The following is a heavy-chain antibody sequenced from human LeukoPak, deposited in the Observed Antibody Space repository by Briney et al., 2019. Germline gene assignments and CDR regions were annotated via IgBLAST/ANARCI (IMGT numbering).Heavy chain of an antibody. Sequence: SETLSLTCAVYGGSFSGYSWSWIRQPPGKGLEWIGYIYYSGSTYYNPSLKSRVTISVDTSKNQFSLKLSSVTAADTAVYYCASTSGYYAFDIWGQGTMVTVSS. CDR2: IYYSGST. J-gene: IGHJ3*02. CDR1: GGSFSGYS. V-gene: IGHV4-30-4*07. D-gene: IGHD3-22*01. CDR3: ASTSGYYAFDI.